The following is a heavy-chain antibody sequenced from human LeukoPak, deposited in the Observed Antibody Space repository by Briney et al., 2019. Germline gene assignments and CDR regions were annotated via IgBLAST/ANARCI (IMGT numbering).Heavy chain of an antibody. CDR1: GGSISSGGYY. Sequence: SETLSLTCTVSGGSISSGGYYWSWIRQPPGKGLEWIGYIYHSGSTYYNPSLKSRVTMSVDTSKNQFSLKLSSVTAADTAVYYCARESRIAAAGVPFQHWGQGTLVTVSS. V-gene: IGHV4-30-2*01. CDR2: IYHSGST. CDR3: ARESRIAAAGVPFQH. D-gene: IGHD6-13*01. J-gene: IGHJ1*01.